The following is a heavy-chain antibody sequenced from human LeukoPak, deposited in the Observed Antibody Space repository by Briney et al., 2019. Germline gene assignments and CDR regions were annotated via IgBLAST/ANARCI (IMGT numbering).Heavy chain of an antibody. CDR3: ARGSDYFDY. CDR1: GGSISSADFY. CDR2: IYYSGSA. J-gene: IGHJ4*02. V-gene: IGHV4-31*11. Sequence: PSETLSLTCGVSGGSISSADFYWSWIRQHPGKGLEWIGFIYYSGSAYYNPSLKSRVSISVDTSKNQFSLTLNSVTAADTAVYYCARGSDYFDYWGQGTLVTVSS.